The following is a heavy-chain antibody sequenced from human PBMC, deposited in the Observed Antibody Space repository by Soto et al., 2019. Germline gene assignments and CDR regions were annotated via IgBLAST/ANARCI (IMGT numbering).Heavy chain of an antibody. V-gene: IGHV4-59*01. CDR1: GGSISSYY. Sequence: SETLSLTCTVSGGSISSYYWSWIRQPPGKGLEWIGYIYYSGSTNYNPSLKSRVTISVDTSKNQFSLKLSSVTAADTAVYYCARGPLDSYGPPLYGGYFDYWGQGTLVTVSS. D-gene: IGHD5-18*01. CDR3: ARGPLDSYGPPLYGGYFDY. J-gene: IGHJ4*02. CDR2: IYYSGST.